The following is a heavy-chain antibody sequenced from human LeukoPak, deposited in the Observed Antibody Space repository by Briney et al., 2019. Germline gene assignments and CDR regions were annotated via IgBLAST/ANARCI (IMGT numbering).Heavy chain of an antibody. J-gene: IGHJ6*03. V-gene: IGHV4-34*01. CDR3: ARPVRRFSSSWRGENYMDV. CDR1: GFTFGDYA. D-gene: IGHD6-13*01. Sequence: GSLRLSCTASGFTFGDYAMSWFRQPPGKGLEWIGEINHSGSTNYNPSLKSRVTISVDTSKNQFSLKLSSVTAADTAVYYCARPVRRFSSSWRGENYMDVWGKGTTVTISS. CDR2: INHSGST.